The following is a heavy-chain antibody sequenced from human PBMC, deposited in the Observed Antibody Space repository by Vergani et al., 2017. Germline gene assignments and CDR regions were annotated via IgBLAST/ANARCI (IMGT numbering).Heavy chain of an antibody. CDR1: GYTFTSYY. CDR2: INPSGGST. D-gene: IGHD2-2*01. V-gene: IGHV1-46*01. Sequence: VQLLESGGGLVQPGASVKVSCKASGYTFTSYYMHWVRQAPGQGLEWMGIINPSGGSTSYAQKFQGRVTMTRDTSTSTVYMELSSLRSEDTAVYYCARARDIVVVPAAILVWGQGTLVTVSS. J-gene: IGHJ4*02. CDR3: ARARDIVVVPAAILV.